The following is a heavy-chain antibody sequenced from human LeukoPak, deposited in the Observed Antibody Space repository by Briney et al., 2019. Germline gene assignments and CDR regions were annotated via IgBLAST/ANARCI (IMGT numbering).Heavy chain of an antibody. CDR3: ASDPYDILTGYLDY. J-gene: IGHJ4*02. Sequence: PGGSPRLSCAASGFTFSSYGMHWVRQAPGKGLEWVAVISYDGSNKYYADSVKGRFTISRDNSKNTLYLQMNSLRAEDTAVYYCASDPYDILTGYLDYWGQGTLVTVSS. CDR2: ISYDGSNK. V-gene: IGHV3-30*03. CDR1: GFTFSSYG. D-gene: IGHD3-9*01.